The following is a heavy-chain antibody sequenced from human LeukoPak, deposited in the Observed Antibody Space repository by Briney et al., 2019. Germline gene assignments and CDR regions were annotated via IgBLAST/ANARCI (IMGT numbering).Heavy chain of an antibody. CDR1: GYTFTGYY. J-gene: IGHJ6*03. D-gene: IGHD4-11*01. V-gene: IGHV1-2*06. Sequence: ASVKVSCKASGYTFTGYYMHWVRQAPGQGLEWMGRINPNSGGTNYAQKFQGRVTMTRDTSISTAYMELSRLRSDDTAVYYCARGGSNYPLDYYYMDVWGKGTTVPVSS. CDR2: INPNSGGT. CDR3: ARGGSNYPLDYYYMDV.